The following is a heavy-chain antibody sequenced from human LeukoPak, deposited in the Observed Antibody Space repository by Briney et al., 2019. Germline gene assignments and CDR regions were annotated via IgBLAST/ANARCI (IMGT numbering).Heavy chain of an antibody. J-gene: IGHJ4*02. CDR1: GFIFSSYA. V-gene: IGHV3-23*01. CDR2: ISGSGGST. Sequence: GGSLRLSCAASGFIFSSYAMSWVRQAAGKGLDWVSAISGSGGSTYYADFVKGRFTISRDNSKNTLYLQMNSLRAEDTAVYYCAKTSTGAAAGTDYWGQGTLVTVSS. D-gene: IGHD6-13*01. CDR3: AKTSTGAAAGTDY.